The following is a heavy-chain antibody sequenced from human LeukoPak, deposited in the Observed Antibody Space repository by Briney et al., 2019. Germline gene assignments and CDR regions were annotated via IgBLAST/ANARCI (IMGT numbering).Heavy chain of an antibody. J-gene: IGHJ4*02. CDR2: ISSDERNK. CDR3: ARVVSAANDGDYWDY. Sequence: PGGSLRLSCAASGFTFSTYVMHWVRQAPGKGLEWVALISSDERNKYCADSVKGRFTISRDNSKNTLYLQMNSLRAEDTAVYYCARVVSAANDGDYWDYWGQGTLVTVSS. CDR1: GFTFSTYV. V-gene: IGHV3-30*03. D-gene: IGHD3-16*02.